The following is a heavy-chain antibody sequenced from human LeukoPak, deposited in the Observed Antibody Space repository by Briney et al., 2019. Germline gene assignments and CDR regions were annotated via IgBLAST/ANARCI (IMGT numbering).Heavy chain of an antibody. V-gene: IGHV4-4*07. J-gene: IGHJ6*03. CDR2: IYTSGST. Sequence: SETLSLTCTVSSGSINSYFWSWLRQPAGKGLEWIGRIYTSGSTNYNPSLKSRVTMSVDTSKNQFSLKLTSVTAADTAVYYCARGSGYDPDYYYYYMDVWGKGTTVTVSS. CDR3: ARGSGYDPDYYYYYMDV. D-gene: IGHD5-12*01. CDR1: SGSINSYF.